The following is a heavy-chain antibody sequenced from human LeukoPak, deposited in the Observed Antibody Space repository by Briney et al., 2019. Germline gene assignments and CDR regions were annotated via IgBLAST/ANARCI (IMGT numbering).Heavy chain of an antibody. CDR2: IKSDGSNS. V-gene: IGHV3-74*01. Sequence: QTGGSLRLSCAASGFTFSSYFWMHWVRQAPGKGLVWVSRIKSDGSNSTYADSVKGRFTISRDNAKNSLYLQMNSLRAEDTAVYYCVRDLDLGGYSSFEYWGQGTLVTVSS. D-gene: IGHD4-23*01. CDR1: GFTFSSYFW. J-gene: IGHJ4*02. CDR3: VRDLDLGGYSSFEY.